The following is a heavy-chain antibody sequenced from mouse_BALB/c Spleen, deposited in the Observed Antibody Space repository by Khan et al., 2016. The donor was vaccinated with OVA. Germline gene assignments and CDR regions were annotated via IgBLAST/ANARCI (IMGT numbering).Heavy chain of an antibody. J-gene: IGHJ3*01. CDR3: ERGGSSGPAWFTY. V-gene: IGHV3-6*02. CDR2: IRYDGNT. Sequence: EVQLQESGPGLVKPSQSLSLTCSVTGYSITNGYFWNWIRQFPGNNLEWMGYIRYDGNTNYNPSLKNRISITRDTSKNQFFLNLNSVTPEDTATSDGERGGSSGPAWFTYWGQGTLVTVSS. D-gene: IGHD3-1*01. CDR1: GYSITNGYF.